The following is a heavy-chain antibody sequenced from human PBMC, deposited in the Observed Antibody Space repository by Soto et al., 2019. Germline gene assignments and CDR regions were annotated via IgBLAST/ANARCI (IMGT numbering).Heavy chain of an antibody. D-gene: IGHD3-3*01. V-gene: IGHV3-33*01. CDR1: GFTFSSYG. J-gene: IGHJ4*02. CDR3: ARDGSKYDFWSGYYSRVYFDY. CDR2: IWYDGSNK. Sequence: QVQLVESGGGVVQPGRSLRLSCAASGFTFSSYGMHWVCQAPGKGLEWVAVIWYDGSNKYYADSVKGRFTISRDNSKNTLYLQMNSLRAEDTAVYYCARDGSKYDFWSGYYSRVYFDYWGQGTLVTVSS.